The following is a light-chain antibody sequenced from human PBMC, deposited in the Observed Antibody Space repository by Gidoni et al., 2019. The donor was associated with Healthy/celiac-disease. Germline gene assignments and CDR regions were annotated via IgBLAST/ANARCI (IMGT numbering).Light chain of an antibody. CDR2: STN. CDR1: SGSFSTSYY. CDR3: VLYMGSGIWV. J-gene: IGLJ3*02. V-gene: IGLV8-61*01. Sequence: QTVVTPGPSFSVSPGGTVTLTCGLSSGSFSTSYYPSWYQQTPGQAPRTLIYSTNTRSSGVPDRFSGSILGNKAALTITGAQADDESDYYCVLYMGSGIWVFGGGTKLTVL.